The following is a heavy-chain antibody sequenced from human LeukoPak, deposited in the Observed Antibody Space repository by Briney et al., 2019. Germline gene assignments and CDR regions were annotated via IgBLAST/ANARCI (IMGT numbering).Heavy chain of an antibody. CDR3: ARLGRDCANDFDY. Sequence: PSETLSLTCTVSGGSISSSSYYWGWIRQPPGKGLEWIGSIYYSGDTYYNPSLKSRVTVSADTSKNHFSLKLSSVTAADTAVYYCARLGRDCANDFDYWGQGTLVTVSS. D-gene: IGHD2-21*01. CDR1: GGSISSSSYY. J-gene: IGHJ4*02. CDR2: IYYSGDT. V-gene: IGHV4-39*02.